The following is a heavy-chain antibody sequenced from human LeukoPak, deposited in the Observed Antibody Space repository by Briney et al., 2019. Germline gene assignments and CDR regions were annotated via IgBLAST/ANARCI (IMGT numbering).Heavy chain of an antibody. Sequence: SETLSLTCTVSGGFITGYYWSWIRQPPGKGLEWIGYISYSGSTNSNPSLKSRVTMSVDTSKNQFSLKLSSVTAADTAVYYCARGAKGYSSSWYRYWGQGTLVTVSS. CDR3: ARGAKGYSSSWYRY. D-gene: IGHD6-13*01. J-gene: IGHJ4*02. CDR2: ISYSGST. CDR1: GGFITGYY. V-gene: IGHV4-59*01.